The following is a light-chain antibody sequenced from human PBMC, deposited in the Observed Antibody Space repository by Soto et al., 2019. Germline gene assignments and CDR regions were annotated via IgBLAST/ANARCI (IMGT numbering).Light chain of an antibody. CDR1: QHISNN. CDR3: HHYHNWPMT. CDR2: GAS. V-gene: IGKV3-15*01. J-gene: IGKJ5*01. Sequence: EIVLTQSPATLSLSPGEGATLSCRAAQHISNNYVAWYQQRPGQAPRLLIYGASNRATGIPARFSGSESGTEFTLTISSLQSEDFAVYYCHHYHNWPMTFGQGTRLE.